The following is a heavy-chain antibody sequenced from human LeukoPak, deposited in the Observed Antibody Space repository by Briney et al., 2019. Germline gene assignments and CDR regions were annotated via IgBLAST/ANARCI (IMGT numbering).Heavy chain of an antibody. D-gene: IGHD3-22*01. Sequence: GGSLRLSCAASGFTFSSYGMHWVRQAPGKGLEWVAFIRYDGSNKYYADSVKGRFTISRDNSKNTLYLQMNSLRAEETAVYYCAKDPTGYYYDSSGYLLPDYWGQGTLVTVSS. CDR3: AKDPTGYYYDSSGYLLPDY. CDR1: GFTFSSYG. CDR2: IRYDGSNK. V-gene: IGHV3-30*02. J-gene: IGHJ4*02.